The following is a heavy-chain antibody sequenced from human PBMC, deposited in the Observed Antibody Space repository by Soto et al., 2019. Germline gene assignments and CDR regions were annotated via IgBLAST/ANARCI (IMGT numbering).Heavy chain of an antibody. D-gene: IGHD6-13*01. CDR3: ARDRGLRAAAGPAGVDY. CDR2: TYYRSKWYN. J-gene: IGHJ4*02. V-gene: IGHV6-1*01. CDR1: GDSVSSNSAA. Sequence: SQTLSLTCAISGDSVSSNSAAWNWIRQSPSRGLEWLGRTYYRSKWYNDYAVSVKSRITINPDTSKNKFSLQLNSVTPEDTAVYYCARDRGLRAAAGPAGVDYWGQGTLVTVSS.